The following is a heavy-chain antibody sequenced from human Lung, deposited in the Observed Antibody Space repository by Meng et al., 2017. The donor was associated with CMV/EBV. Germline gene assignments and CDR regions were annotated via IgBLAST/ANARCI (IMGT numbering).Heavy chain of an antibody. CDR2: IHYSGST. J-gene: IGHJ6*04. CDR3: ARGHTNSGSFVGYYAMDV. CDR1: GASISSYY. V-gene: IGHV4-59*01. Sequence: SETLSLXCTVSGASISSYYWSWIRQPPGRGLEWIGNIHYSGSTNYNPSLKGRVTMSVATSEDQFSLRLNSVTAADTAVYYCARGHTNSGSFVGYYAMDVXRGGXTVTVSS. D-gene: IGHD1-26*01.